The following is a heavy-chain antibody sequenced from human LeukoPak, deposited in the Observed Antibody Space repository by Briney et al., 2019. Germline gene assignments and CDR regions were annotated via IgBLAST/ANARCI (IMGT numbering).Heavy chain of an antibody. CDR3: ARDYDFWSGYPDAFDI. V-gene: IGHV3-48*01. D-gene: IGHD3-3*01. CDR2: ISSSSSTI. Sequence: TGGSLRLSCAASGFTFSSYSMNWVRQAPGKWLEWVSYISSSSSTIYYADSVKGRFTISRDNAKNSLYLQMNSLRAEDTAVYCCARDYDFWSGYPDAFDIWGQGTMVTVSS. J-gene: IGHJ3*02. CDR1: GFTFSSYS.